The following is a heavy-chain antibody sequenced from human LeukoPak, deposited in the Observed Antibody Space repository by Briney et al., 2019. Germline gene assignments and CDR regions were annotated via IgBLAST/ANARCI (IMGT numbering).Heavy chain of an antibody. Sequence: PSETLSLTCTVSGSSISSYYWSWIRQPPGKGLEWIGYIYYSGSTNYNPSLKSRVTISVDTSKNQFSLKLSYVTAADTAVYYCAREEQQLEGFDYWGQGTLVTVSS. D-gene: IGHD6-13*01. J-gene: IGHJ4*02. CDR2: IYYSGST. CDR3: AREEQQLEGFDY. CDR1: GSSISSYY. V-gene: IGHV4-59*01.